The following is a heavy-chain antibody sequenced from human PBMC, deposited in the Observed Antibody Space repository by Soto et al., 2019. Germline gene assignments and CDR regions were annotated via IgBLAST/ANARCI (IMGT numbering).Heavy chain of an antibody. D-gene: IGHD3-3*01. CDR2: ISYDGSNK. V-gene: IGHV3-30*18. CDR3: AKSEDFWSGYYTPVGGYYYYGMDV. CDR1: GFTFSSYG. Sequence: GGSLRLSCAASGFTFSSYGMHWVRQAPGKGLEWVAVISYDGSNKYYADSVKGRFTISRDNSKNTLYLQMNSLRAEDTAVYYCAKSEDFWSGYYTPVGGYYYYGMDVWGQGTTVTVSS. J-gene: IGHJ6*02.